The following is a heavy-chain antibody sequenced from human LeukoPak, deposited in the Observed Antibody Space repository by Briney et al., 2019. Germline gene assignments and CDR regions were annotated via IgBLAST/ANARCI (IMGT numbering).Heavy chain of an antibody. V-gene: IGHV3-30*18. CDR2: ISFDGGNK. Sequence: GGSLRLSCAASGFTFRNYVMHWVRQAPGKGPEWVAIISFDGGNKYYADPVKGRFTISRDNSKNTLYLQMNSLRAEDTAVYYCAKPYDASGSYYRRPLDYWGQGTLVTVSS. D-gene: IGHD3-10*01. CDR1: GFTFRNYV. J-gene: IGHJ4*02. CDR3: AKPYDASGSYYRRPLDY.